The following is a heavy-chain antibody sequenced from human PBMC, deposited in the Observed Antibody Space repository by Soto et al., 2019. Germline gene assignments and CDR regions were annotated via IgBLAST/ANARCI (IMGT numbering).Heavy chain of an antibody. CDR3: ARNRGNYFDY. Sequence: QVQLQESGPGLVKPSETLSLTCTVSGGSFRSYYWSWIRQPPGKGLEWIGYIYYSGSTNYNPSLKSRVTKSVLTSQNQFSLKLSSVTAADTAVYYSARNRGNYFDYWGQGTLVSVSS. V-gene: IGHV4-59*01. CDR1: GGSFRSYY. J-gene: IGHJ4*02. CDR2: IYYSGST.